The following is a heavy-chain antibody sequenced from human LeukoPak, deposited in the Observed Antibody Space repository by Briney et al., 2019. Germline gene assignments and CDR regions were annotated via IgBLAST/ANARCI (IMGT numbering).Heavy chain of an antibody. Sequence: TGGSLRLSCAASGFTFSSYSMNWVRQAPGKGLEWVSYISSSSSTIYYADSVKGRFTISRDNSKNTMYLQMNSLRADDTAVYYCAKSRTSGYYYEDYWGQGTLVTVSS. V-gene: IGHV3-48*01. CDR1: GFTFSSYS. J-gene: IGHJ4*02. CDR2: ISSSSSTI. CDR3: AKSRTSGYYYEDY. D-gene: IGHD3-22*01.